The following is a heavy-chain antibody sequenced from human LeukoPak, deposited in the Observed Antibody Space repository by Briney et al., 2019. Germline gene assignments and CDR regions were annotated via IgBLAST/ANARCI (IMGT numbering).Heavy chain of an antibody. J-gene: IGHJ4*02. CDR3: ARPGSGGPDY. D-gene: IGHD3-3*01. Sequence: GESLKISCKVSGYNFPNYWIGWVRQTPGKGLEWMGIMFPGDSDPKYSPSFQGQVTIPADKSISTAYLQWSSLKASDTAMYYCARPGSGGPDYWGQGTLVTVSS. CDR1: GYNFPNYW. CDR2: MFPGDSDP. V-gene: IGHV5-51*01.